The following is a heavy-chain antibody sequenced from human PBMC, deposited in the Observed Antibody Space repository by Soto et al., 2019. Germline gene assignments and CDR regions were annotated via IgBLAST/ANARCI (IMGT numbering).Heavy chain of an antibody. V-gene: IGHV3-7*01. D-gene: IGHD6-19*01. J-gene: IGHJ6*02. Sequence: PGGSLRLSCAASGFTFSSYWMSWVRQAPGKGLEWVANIKQDGSEKYYVDSVKSRFTISRDNAKNSLYLQMNSLRAEDTAVYYCARDPRFSTAVAGNYYYYYGMDVWGQGTTVTVS. CDR2: IKQDGSEK. CDR1: GFTFSSYW. CDR3: ARDPRFSTAVAGNYYYYYGMDV.